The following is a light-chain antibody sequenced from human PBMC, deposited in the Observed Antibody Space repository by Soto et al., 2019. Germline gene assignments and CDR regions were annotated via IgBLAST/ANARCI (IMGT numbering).Light chain of an antibody. CDR1: QSLSSDS. J-gene: IGKJ1*01. V-gene: IGKV3-20*01. CDR3: QQYGSSPWT. Sequence: ENGWTQYPGTLSLSPGDRATLSCRASQSLSSDSLAWYQQKPGQAPRLLIYGASSRANGIPDRFSGSGSGTDFTLTISRLEPEDFAVYYCQQYGSSPWTFGQRTMVDI. CDR2: GAS.